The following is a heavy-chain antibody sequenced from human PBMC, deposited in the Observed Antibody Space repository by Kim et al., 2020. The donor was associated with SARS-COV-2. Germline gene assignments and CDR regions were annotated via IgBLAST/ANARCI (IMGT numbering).Heavy chain of an antibody. CDR1: KFTVSYDC. CDR2: ISYDGRSE. V-gene: IGHV3-30*18. CDR3: AKDYSRGDSGYDDY. D-gene: IGHD5-12*01. J-gene: IGHJ6*01. Sequence: GGSLRLSCAASKFTVSYDCMHWVRQAPGKGLEWVALISYDGRSEYYGDSVKGRFTISRDNSKNTLYLQMNTLRAEDTAVYYCAKDYSRGDSGYDDY.